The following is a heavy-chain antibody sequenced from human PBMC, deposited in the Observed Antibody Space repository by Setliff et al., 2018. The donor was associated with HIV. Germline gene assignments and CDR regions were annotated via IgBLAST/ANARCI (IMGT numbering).Heavy chain of an antibody. V-gene: IGHV1-69*13. J-gene: IGHJ3*02. CDR3: ARGVTVVRGGWGDI. CDR1: GGTFSSYV. Sequence: SVKVSCKASGGTFSSYVISRGRQAPGQGLEWMGGIIPIFGTANYAQKFQGRVTITADESTSTAYMELSSLRSEDTAVYYWARGVTVVRGGWGDIWGQGTMVTVS. CDR2: IIPIFGTA. D-gene: IGHD3-10*01.